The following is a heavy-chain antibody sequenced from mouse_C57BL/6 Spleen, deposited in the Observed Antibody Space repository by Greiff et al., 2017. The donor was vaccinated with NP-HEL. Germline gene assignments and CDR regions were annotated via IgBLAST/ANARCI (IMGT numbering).Heavy chain of an antibody. CDR1: GFTFSSYT. CDR2: ISDGGSYT. J-gene: IGHJ2*01. CDR3: ARDLYFAY. V-gene: IGHV5-4*01. Sequence: EVQVVESGGGLVKPGGSLKLSCEASGFTFSSYTLSWVRQTPEKRLEWVATISDGGSYTNYPDNVKGRFTISRDTAKNNLYLQMSHLKSEDTARYYWARDLYFAYWGQGTTLTVSS.